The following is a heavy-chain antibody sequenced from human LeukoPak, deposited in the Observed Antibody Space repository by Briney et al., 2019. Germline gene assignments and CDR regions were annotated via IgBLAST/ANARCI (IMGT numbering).Heavy chain of an antibody. CDR1: GFIFSSYW. D-gene: IGHD6-13*01. CDR2: SSFSGDNS. Sequence: GGSLRLSCAASGFIFSSYWMHWVRQAPGPGQELVSLSSFSGDNSYYADSVKGRFTISRDNSKNTVYLQMNSLRAEDTAMYHCVKDLYKGDSASWYFFHYWGQGTLVTVSS. V-gene: IGHV3-23*01. CDR3: VKDLYKGDSASWYFFHY. J-gene: IGHJ4*02.